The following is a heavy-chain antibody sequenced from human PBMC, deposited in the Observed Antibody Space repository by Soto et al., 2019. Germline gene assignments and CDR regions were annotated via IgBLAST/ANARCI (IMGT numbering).Heavy chain of an antibody. CDR2: ISSNGGST. D-gene: IGHD2-2*01. CDR3: ARDSSRVPAAPDY. J-gene: IGHJ4*02. V-gene: IGHV3-64*01. Sequence: LRLSCAASGFTFSSYAMHWVRQAPGKGLEYVSAISSNGGSTYYANSVKGRFTISRDNSKNTLYLQMGSLRAEDMAVYYCARDSSRVPAAPDYWGQGTLVTVSS. CDR1: GFTFSSYA.